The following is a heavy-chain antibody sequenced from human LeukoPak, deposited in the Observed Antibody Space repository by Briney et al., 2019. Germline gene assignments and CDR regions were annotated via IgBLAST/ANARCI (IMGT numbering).Heavy chain of an antibody. CDR2: ISYDGSNK. J-gene: IGHJ3*02. CDR1: GFTFSSYA. V-gene: IGHV3-30*04. Sequence: PGGSLRLSCAASGFTFSSYAMHWVREAPGKGLEWVAVISYDGSNKYYADSVKGRFTISRDNSKNTLYLQMNSLRAEDTAVYYCARDPPFDIAVAGDAFDIWGQGTMVTVSS. D-gene: IGHD6-19*01. CDR3: ARDPPFDIAVAGDAFDI.